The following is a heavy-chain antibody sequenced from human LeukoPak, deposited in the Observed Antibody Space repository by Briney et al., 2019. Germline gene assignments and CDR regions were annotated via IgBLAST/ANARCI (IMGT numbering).Heavy chain of an antibody. CDR2: ISAYNGNT. Sequence: GASVKVSCKASGYTFTSYGISWVRQAPGQGLEWMGWISAYNGNTNYAQKLQGRVTMTTDTSTSTAYMELRSLRSDDTAVYYCARAYLVVVAAKDFDYWGQGTLVTVSS. CDR3: ARAYLVVVAAKDFDY. CDR1: GYTFTSYG. V-gene: IGHV1-18*01. J-gene: IGHJ4*02. D-gene: IGHD2-15*01.